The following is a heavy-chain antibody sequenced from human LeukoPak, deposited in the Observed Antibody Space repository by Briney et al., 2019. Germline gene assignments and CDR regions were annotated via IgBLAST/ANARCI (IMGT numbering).Heavy chain of an antibody. CDR2: IYYSGST. J-gene: IGHJ4*02. D-gene: IGHD5-12*01. CDR1: GGSISSGDYY. CDR3: ARVRPATWQYYFDY. V-gene: IGHV4-61*08. Sequence: PSETLSLTCTVSGGSISSGDYYWSWIRQPPGKGLEWIGYIYYSGSTNYNPSLKSRVTISVDTSKNQFSLKLSSVTAADTAVYYCARVRPATWQYYFDYWGQGTLVTVSS.